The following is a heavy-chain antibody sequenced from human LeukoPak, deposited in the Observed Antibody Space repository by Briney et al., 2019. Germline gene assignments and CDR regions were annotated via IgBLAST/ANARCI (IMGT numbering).Heavy chain of an antibody. Sequence: SGGSLRLSCAASGFTFSSYSMNWVRQAPGKGLEWVSSISSSSSYIYYADSVKGRFTISGDNAKNSLYLQMNSLRAEDTAVYYCARIAAADAFDIWGQGTMVTVSS. CDR3: ARIAAADAFDI. J-gene: IGHJ3*02. D-gene: IGHD6-13*01. CDR2: ISSSSSYI. CDR1: GFTFSSYS. V-gene: IGHV3-21*01.